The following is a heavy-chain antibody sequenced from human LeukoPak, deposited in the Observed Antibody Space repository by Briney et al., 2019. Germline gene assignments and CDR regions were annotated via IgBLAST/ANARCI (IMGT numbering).Heavy chain of an antibody. CDR2: IKSKTDGGTT. CDR1: GFTFSNAW. CDR3: TTGPSIAVAGTPL. V-gene: IGHV3-15*01. D-gene: IGHD6-19*01. Sequence: PGGSLRLSCAASGFTFSNAWMSWVRQAPGKGLEWVGRIKSKTDGGTTDYAAPVKGRFTISRDDSKNTLYLQMNSLKTEDTAVYYCTTGPSIAVAGTPLWGQGTLVTVSS. J-gene: IGHJ4*02.